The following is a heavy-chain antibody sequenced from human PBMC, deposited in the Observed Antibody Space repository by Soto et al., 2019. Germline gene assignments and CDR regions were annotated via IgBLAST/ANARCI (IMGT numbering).Heavy chain of an antibody. V-gene: IGHV4-30-2*01. Sequence: SETLSLTCAVSGGSISSGGYSWSWIRQPPGKGLEWIGYNYHSGSTYYNPSLKSRVTISVDRSKNQFSLKLSSVTAADTAVYYCARVPDRWGQGTLVTVSS. CDR3: ARVPDR. D-gene: IGHD2-2*01. CDR2: NYHSGST. J-gene: IGHJ5*02. CDR1: GGSISSGGYS.